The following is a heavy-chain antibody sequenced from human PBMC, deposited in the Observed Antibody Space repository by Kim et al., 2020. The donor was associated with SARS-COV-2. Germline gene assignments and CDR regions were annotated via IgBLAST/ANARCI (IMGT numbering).Heavy chain of an antibody. CDR1: GGSFSGYY. CDR3: ARGVSFYYYYYGMDV. Sequence: SETLSLTCAVYGGSFSGYYWSWIRQPPGKGLEWIGEINHSGSTNYNPSLKSRVTISVDTSKNQFSLKLSSVTAADTAVYYCARGVSFYYYYYGMDVWGQG. CDR2: INHSGST. J-gene: IGHJ6*02. V-gene: IGHV4-34*01.